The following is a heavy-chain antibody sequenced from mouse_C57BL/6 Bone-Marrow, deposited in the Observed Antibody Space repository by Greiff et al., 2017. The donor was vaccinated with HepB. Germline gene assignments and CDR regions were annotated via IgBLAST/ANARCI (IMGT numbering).Heavy chain of an antibody. CDR3: ARRAYGNYGAY. J-gene: IGHJ3*01. D-gene: IGHD2-1*01. V-gene: IGHV1-69*01. CDR1: GYTFTSYW. CDR2: IDPSDSYT. Sequence: QVQLKESGAELVMPGASVKLSCKASGYTFTSYWMHWVKQRPGQGLEWIGEIDPSDSYTNYNQKFKGKSTLTVDKSSSTAYMQLSSLTSEDSAVYYCARRAYGNYGAYWGQGTLVTVSA.